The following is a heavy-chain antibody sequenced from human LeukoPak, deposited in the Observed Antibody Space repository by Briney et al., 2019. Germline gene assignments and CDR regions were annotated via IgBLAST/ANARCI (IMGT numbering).Heavy chain of an antibody. Sequence: GGSLSLSYVPSGFTFSELWMSWVRQAPGKGLEWVGDIKEDGSQKDYVDSVKGRHTISRDNAKNSLYLQMDSLRAEDTAVYYCATYSNWVAGDVWGQGTTVSVSS. D-gene: IGHD7-27*01. V-gene: IGHV3-7*01. CDR1: GFTFSELW. CDR3: ATYSNWVAGDV. J-gene: IGHJ6*02. CDR2: IKEDGSQK.